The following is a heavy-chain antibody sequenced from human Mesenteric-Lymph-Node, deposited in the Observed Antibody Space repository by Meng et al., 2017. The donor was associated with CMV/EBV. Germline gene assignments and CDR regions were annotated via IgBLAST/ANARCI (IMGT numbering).Heavy chain of an antibody. CDR2: IRYDGSNK. J-gene: IGHJ4*02. CDR1: GFTFSSYG. CDR3: ARQKGISLPYDC. V-gene: IGHV3-30*02. Sequence: GGSLRLSCAASGFTFSSYGMHWVRQAPGKGLEWVAFIRYDGSNKYYADSVKGRFTISRDNSKNTLYLQMNSLRAEDTAVYYCARQKGISLPYDCWGQGTQVTVSS. D-gene: IGHD2/OR15-2a*01.